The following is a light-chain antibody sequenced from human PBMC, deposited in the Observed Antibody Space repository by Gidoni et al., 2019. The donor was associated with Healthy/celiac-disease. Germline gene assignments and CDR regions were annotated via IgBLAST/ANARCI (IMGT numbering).Light chain of an antibody. CDR1: QSISSY. CDR3: QQSYSTLG. Sequence: DIQMTQSPSSLSASVGDRVTITCRASQSISSYLNWYQQKPGKAPKLLIYAASSLQSGVPSRFSGSGSGKDFTLTISSLQPEDFANYYCQQSYSTLGFGQGTKLEIK. CDR2: AAS. J-gene: IGKJ2*03. V-gene: IGKV1-39*01.